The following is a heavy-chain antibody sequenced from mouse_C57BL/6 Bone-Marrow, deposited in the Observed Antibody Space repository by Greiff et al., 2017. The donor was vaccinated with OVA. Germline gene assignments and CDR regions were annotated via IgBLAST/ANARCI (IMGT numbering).Heavy chain of an antibody. CDR1: GYTFTDYY. V-gene: IGHV1-26*01. CDR3: ARTAAGTGGGTFDY. Sequence: VQLQQSGPELVKPGASVKISCKASGYTFTDYYMNWVKQSHGKSLEWIGDINPNNGGTSYNQKFKGKATLTVDKSSSTAYMELRSLTSEDSAVYYCARTAAGTGGGTFDYWGQGTTLTVSS. J-gene: IGHJ2*01. D-gene: IGHD4-1*01. CDR2: INPNNGGT.